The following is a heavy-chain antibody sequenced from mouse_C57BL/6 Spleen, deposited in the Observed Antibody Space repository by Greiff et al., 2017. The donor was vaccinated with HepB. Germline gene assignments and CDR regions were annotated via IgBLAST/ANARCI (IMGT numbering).Heavy chain of an antibody. Sequence: VQLKQSGPELVKPGASVKISCKASGYAFSSSWMNWVKQRPGKGLEWIGRIYPGDGDTNYNGKFKGKATLTADKSSSTAYMQLSSLTSEDSAVYFCARNVVARDYYAMDYWGQGTSVTVSS. CDR3: ARNVVARDYYAMDY. J-gene: IGHJ4*01. V-gene: IGHV1-82*01. D-gene: IGHD1-1*01. CDR2: IYPGDGDT. CDR1: GYAFSSSW.